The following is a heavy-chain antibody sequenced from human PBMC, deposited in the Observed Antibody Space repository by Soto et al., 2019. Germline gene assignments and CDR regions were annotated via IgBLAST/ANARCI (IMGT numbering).Heavy chain of an antibody. CDR1: GFTFSSYS. CDR3: ARPFGIAAAVDY. V-gene: IGHV3-21*01. J-gene: IGHJ4*02. Sequence: EVQLVESGGGLVKPGGPLRLSCAASGFTFSSYSMNWVRQAPGKGLEWVSSISSSSSYIYYADSVKGRFTISRDNAKNSLYLQMNSLRAEDTAVYYCARPFGIAAAVDYWGQGTLVTVSS. D-gene: IGHD6-25*01. CDR2: ISSSSSYI.